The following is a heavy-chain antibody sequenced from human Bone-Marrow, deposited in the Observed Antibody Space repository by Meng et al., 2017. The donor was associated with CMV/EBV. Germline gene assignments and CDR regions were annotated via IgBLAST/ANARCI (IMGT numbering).Heavy chain of an antibody. D-gene: IGHD3-3*01. Sequence: GGSLRLSCAASGFTFSSYAMTWVRQAPGKGLQWVSTISGSYTHYADSVKGRFTISRDNSKNTLYLQMNSLRIEDTAVYSCAKSSDFWSGYNVAWGQGTLVTVSS. CDR2: ISGSYT. CDR1: GFTFSSYA. CDR3: AKSSDFWSGYNVA. J-gene: IGHJ4*02. V-gene: IGHV3-23*01.